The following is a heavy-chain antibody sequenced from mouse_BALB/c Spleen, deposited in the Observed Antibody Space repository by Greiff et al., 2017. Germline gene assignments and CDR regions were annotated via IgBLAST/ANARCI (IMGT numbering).Heavy chain of an antibody. Sequence: EVKLMESGGGLVKPGGSLKLSCAASGFTFSSYAMSWVRQTPEKRLEWVASISSGGSTYYPDSVKGRFTISRDNARNILYLQMSSLRSEDTAMYYCARALYRYDVAYWGQGTLVTVSA. CDR3: ARALYRYDVAY. V-gene: IGHV5-6-5*01. CDR2: ISSGGST. J-gene: IGHJ3*01. D-gene: IGHD2-14*01. CDR1: GFTFSSYA.